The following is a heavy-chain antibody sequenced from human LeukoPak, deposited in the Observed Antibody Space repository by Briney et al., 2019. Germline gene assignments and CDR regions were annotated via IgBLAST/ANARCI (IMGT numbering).Heavy chain of an antibody. CDR2: TYYRSKWYN. Sequence: SQTLSLTCAISGDSVSSNSAAWNWIRQSLSRGLEWLGRTYYRSKWYNDYAVSVKSRITINPDTSKNQFSLQLNSVTPEDTAVYYCAREIGWELPDDDAFDIWGQGTMVTVSS. CDR1: GDSVSSNSAA. J-gene: IGHJ3*02. D-gene: IGHD1-26*01. V-gene: IGHV6-1*01. CDR3: AREIGWELPDDDAFDI.